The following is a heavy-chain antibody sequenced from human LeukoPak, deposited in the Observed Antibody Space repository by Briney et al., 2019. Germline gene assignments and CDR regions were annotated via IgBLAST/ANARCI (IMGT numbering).Heavy chain of an antibody. CDR3: ARAIASYGDSAY. Sequence: GGSLRLSCAASGFKFSSFSMGWVRQTPGKGLEWLSYITSTSSATYYADSLQGRFTISRDNAKNSLYLQINSLRADDTAVYYCARAIASYGDSAYWGQGTLVTVSS. D-gene: IGHD5-18*01. J-gene: IGHJ4*02. V-gene: IGHV3-48*04. CDR2: ITSTSSAT. CDR1: GFKFSSFS.